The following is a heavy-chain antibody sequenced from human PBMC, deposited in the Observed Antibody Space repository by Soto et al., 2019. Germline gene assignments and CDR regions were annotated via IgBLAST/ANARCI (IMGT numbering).Heavy chain of an antibody. CDR1: GGSISSGGYY. D-gene: IGHD4-17*01. CDR2: IYFSGST. J-gene: IGHJ4*02. Sequence: SETLSLTCTVSGGSISSGGYYWSWNRQHPGKGLEWIGYIYFSGSTYYNPSLKSRVTISVDTSKNQFSLKLSSVTAADTAVYYCARTSHKNYGGNLDYWGQGTLVTVSS. V-gene: IGHV4-31*03. CDR3: ARTSHKNYGGNLDY.